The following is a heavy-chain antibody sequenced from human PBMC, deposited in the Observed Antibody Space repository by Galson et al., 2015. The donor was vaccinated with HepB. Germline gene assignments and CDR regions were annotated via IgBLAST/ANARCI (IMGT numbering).Heavy chain of an antibody. CDR3: AKFLAGSYYYFGMDV. D-gene: IGHD1-1*01. CDR2: IGASGGAT. Sequence: SLRLSCAASGFTFSDYAMGWVRQAPGKGLEWVSGIGASGGATYYADSVTGRFTISRDNSKNTLFLQMNGLRAEDTATYFCAKFLAGSYYYFGMDVWGQGTTVTVSS. CDR1: GFTFSDYA. V-gene: IGHV3-23*01. J-gene: IGHJ6*02.